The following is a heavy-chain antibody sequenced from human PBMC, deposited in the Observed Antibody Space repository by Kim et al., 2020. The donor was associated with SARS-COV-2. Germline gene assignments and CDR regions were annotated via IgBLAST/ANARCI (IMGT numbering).Heavy chain of an antibody. V-gene: IGHV4-31*02. Sequence: SLTRRVTISVDTSKNQFSLKLSSVTAADTAVYYCARVGGYCSGGSCYFDYWGQGTLVTVSS. D-gene: IGHD2-15*01. J-gene: IGHJ4*02. CDR3: ARVGGYCSGGSCYFDY.